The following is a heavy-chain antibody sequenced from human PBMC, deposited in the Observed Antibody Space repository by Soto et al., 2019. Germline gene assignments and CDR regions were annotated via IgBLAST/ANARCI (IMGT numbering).Heavy chain of an antibody. D-gene: IGHD5-18*01. J-gene: IGHJ6*02. CDR2: IIPIFGTA. CDR1: GGTFTSYA. CDR3: ATQGLPNYYYSGMDV. Sequence: QVQLVQSGAEVKKPGSSVKVSCKASGGTFTSYAISWVRQAPGQGLEWMGGIIPIFGTADYAQKFQGRVTIPADESTSTAYLELSSLRSEDTAVYYCATQGLPNYYYSGMDVWGQGTTVTVSS. V-gene: IGHV1-69*12.